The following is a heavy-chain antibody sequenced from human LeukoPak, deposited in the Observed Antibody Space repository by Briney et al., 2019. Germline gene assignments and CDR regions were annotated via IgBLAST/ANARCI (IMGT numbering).Heavy chain of an antibody. CDR2: IYYSGST. CDR1: GGSISSGGYY. CDR3: ARYCSSTNRYKGGFDP. J-gene: IGHJ5*02. D-gene: IGHD2-2*01. Sequence: SETLSLTCTVSGGSISSGGYYWSWIRQHPGKGLEWIGYIYYSGSTYSNPSLKSRVTISVDTSKNQFSLNLSSVTAADTAVYYCARYCSSTNRYKGGFDPWGQGTLVTVSS. V-gene: IGHV4-31*03.